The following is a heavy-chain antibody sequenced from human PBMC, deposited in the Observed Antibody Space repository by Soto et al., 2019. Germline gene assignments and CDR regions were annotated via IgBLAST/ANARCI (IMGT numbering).Heavy chain of an antibody. CDR2: ILYRSTWSN. Sequence: SQTLSLTCDISAASVSSNNAAWNWIRHSPSRVLEWLGRILYRSTWSNDYAVSVKSRITITPDTSKNQFSLQLNSVTPEDTAVYYCARETTTVRGIINHFDYWGQGTLVTVSS. CDR1: AASVSSNNAA. V-gene: IGHV6-1*01. CDR3: ARETTTVRGIINHFDY. D-gene: IGHD3-10*01. J-gene: IGHJ4*02.